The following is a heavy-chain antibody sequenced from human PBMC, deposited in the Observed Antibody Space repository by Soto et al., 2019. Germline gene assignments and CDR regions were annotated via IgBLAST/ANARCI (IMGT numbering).Heavy chain of an antibody. CDR3: ARDLLRTTSPYYFDY. CDR2: ISSSSSYI. J-gene: IGHJ4*02. D-gene: IGHD2-2*01. Sequence: EVQLVESGGGLVKPGGSLRLSCAASGFTFNSYSMNWVRQAPGKGLEWVSSISSSSSYIYYADSVKGRFTISRDNAKNCLYLQMNGLGAEDTAVYYCARDLLRTTSPYYFDYWGQGTLVTVSS. CDR1: GFTFNSYS. V-gene: IGHV3-21*04.